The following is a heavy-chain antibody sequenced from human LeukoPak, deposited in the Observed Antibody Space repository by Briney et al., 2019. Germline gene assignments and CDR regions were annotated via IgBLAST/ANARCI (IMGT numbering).Heavy chain of an antibody. CDR1: GFTFSSYS. CDR2: ISSSSNTI. D-gene: IGHD1-26*01. Sequence: GGSLRLSCAASGFTFSSYSMNWVRQAPGKGLEWVSYISSSSNTIYYADSVKGRFTISRDNAKNSLYLQMNSLRAADTAVYYCARPRVGATGWFDPWGQGTLATVSS. V-gene: IGHV3-48*01. J-gene: IGHJ5*02. CDR3: ARPRVGATGWFDP.